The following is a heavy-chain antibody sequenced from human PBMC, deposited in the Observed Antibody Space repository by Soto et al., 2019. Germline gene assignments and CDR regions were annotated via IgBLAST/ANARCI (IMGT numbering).Heavy chain of an antibody. J-gene: IGHJ6*02. Sequence: QVQLVESGGGVVQPGRSLRLSCAASGFTFSSYGMHWVRQAPGKGLGWVAVISYDGSNKYYADSVKGRFTISRDNSKNTLYLQMNSLRAEDTAVYYCAKEKDRYYYYYGMDVWGQGTTVTVSS. D-gene: IGHD2-15*01. CDR1: GFTFSSYG. V-gene: IGHV3-30*18. CDR3: AKEKDRYYYYYGMDV. CDR2: ISYDGSNK.